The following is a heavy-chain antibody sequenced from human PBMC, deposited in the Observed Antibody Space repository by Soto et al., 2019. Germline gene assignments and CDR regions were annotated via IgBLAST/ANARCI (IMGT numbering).Heavy chain of an antibody. D-gene: IGHD6-13*01. CDR3: AKGYREYSSSWFDY. J-gene: IGHJ4*02. CDR1: GFTFSRNA. Sequence: GGSLRLSCAASGFTFSRNAMSWVRQAPGMGLEWVSVMSGSGGSTYYADSVTGRFTISRDNSKNTLYLQMNSLRAEDTAVYYCAKGYREYSSSWFDYWGQGTLVTVSS. CDR2: MSGSGGST. V-gene: IGHV3-23*01.